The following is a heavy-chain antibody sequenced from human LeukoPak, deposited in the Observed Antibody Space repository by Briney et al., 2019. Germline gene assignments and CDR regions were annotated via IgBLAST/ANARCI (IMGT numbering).Heavy chain of an antibody. CDR3: ARLRDRRITMVRGPGYYYMDV. V-gene: IGHV4-34*01. Sequence: SETLSLTCAVYGGSFSGYYWSWIRQPPGKGLEWIGEINHSGSTNYNPSLKSRVTISVDTSKNQFSLKLSSVTAADTAVYYCARLRDRRITMVRGPGYYYMDVWGKGTTVTISS. J-gene: IGHJ6*03. CDR1: GGSFSGYY. D-gene: IGHD3-10*01. CDR2: INHSGST.